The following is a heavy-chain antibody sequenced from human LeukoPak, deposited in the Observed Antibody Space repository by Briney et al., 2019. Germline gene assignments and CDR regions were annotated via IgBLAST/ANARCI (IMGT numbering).Heavy chain of an antibody. CDR2: IYYSGTT. Sequence: SETLSLTCTVSGGSISSYYWSWIRQPPGKGLEWIGYIYYSGTTNYNPSLKSRVTMSVDTSKNQVSLKLSSVTAADTAVYYCARGSWSRFDYWGQGTLVTVSS. CDR3: ARGSWSRFDY. J-gene: IGHJ4*02. V-gene: IGHV4-59*01. CDR1: GGSISSYY. D-gene: IGHD6-13*01.